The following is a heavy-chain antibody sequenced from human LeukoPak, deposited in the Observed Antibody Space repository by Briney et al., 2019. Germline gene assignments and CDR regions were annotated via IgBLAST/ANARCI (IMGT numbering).Heavy chain of an antibody. V-gene: IGHV4-59*01. CDR3: ARDYYGDFYFDY. Sequence: SETLSLTCTVSGGSISSYYWSWIRQPPGKGLEGIGYIYYSGSTNYNPSLKSRVTISVDTSKNQFSLKLGSVTAADTAVYYCARDYYGDFYFDYWGQGTLVTVSS. CDR1: GGSISSYY. CDR2: IYYSGST. D-gene: IGHD4-17*01. J-gene: IGHJ4*02.